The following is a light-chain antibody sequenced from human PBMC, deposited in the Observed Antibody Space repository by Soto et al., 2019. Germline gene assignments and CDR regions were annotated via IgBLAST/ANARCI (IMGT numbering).Light chain of an antibody. CDR3: QSYDSSLSGPV. V-gene: IGLV1-40*01. J-gene: IGLJ2*01. CDR2: GNS. CDR1: SSNIGAGYD. Sequence: QLVLTQPPSVSGAPGQRVAISCTGSSSNIGAGYDVHWYQQLPGTAPKLLIYGNSNRPSGVPDRFSGSKSGTSASLAITGLQAEDEADYYCQSYDSSLSGPVFGGRTKLTVL.